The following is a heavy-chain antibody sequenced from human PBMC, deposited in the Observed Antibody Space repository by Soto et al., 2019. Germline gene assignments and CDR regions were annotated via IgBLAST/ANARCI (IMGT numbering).Heavy chain of an antibody. Sequence: QVQLVQSGAEVKKPGASVKGSCKASGYTFSSYGISWVRQAPGQWLEWMGWISAYNGNTEYAQKVQCRVTMTTDTSTSTAYMELRSRRADDTDVYYCVRAAGSSGWHWGFDYWRQGTLVTVFS. D-gene: IGHD6-19*01. CDR1: GYTFSSYG. CDR3: VRAAGSSGWHWGFDY. V-gene: IGHV1-18*01. J-gene: IGHJ4*02. CDR2: ISAYNGNT.